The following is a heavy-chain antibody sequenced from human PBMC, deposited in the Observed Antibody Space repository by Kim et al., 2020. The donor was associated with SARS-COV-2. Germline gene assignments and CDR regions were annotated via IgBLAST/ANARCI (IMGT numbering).Heavy chain of an antibody. V-gene: IGHV3-23*01. CDR2: ISGSGGST. Sequence: GGSLRLSCAASGFTFSSYAMSWVRQAPGKGLEWVSAISGSGGSTYYADSGKGRFTISRDNSKNTLYLQMNSLRAEDTAVYYCAKDVGNVGAEFDYWGQGTLVTVSS. D-gene: IGHD1-26*01. CDR1: GFTFSSYA. CDR3: AKDVGNVGAEFDY. J-gene: IGHJ4*02.